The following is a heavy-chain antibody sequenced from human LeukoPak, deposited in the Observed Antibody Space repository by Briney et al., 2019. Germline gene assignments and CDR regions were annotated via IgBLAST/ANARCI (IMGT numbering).Heavy chain of an antibody. V-gene: IGHV3-66*01. Sequence: GGSLRLSCAASGFTVSSNYMSWVRQAPGKGLERVSVIYSGGSTYYADSVKGRFTISRDNSKNTLYLQMNSLRAEDTAVYYCARGIAAAGDAFDIWGQGTMVTVSS. D-gene: IGHD6-13*01. CDR1: GFTVSSNY. CDR2: IYSGGST. J-gene: IGHJ3*02. CDR3: ARGIAAAGDAFDI.